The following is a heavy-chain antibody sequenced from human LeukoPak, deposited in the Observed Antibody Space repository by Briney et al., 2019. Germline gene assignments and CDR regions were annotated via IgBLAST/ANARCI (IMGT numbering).Heavy chain of an antibody. V-gene: IGHV3-11*05. J-gene: IGHJ4*02. D-gene: IGHD3-22*01. CDR2: ISSSSSYT. Sequence: LSLTCTVSGCSITGYHWSWIRQAPGKGLEWVSYISSSSSYTNYADSVKGRFTISRDNAKNSLYLQMNSLRAEDTAVYYCARDWPHDSSGYWVDYWGQGTLVTVSS. CDR3: ARDWPHDSSGYWVDY. CDR1: GCSITGYH.